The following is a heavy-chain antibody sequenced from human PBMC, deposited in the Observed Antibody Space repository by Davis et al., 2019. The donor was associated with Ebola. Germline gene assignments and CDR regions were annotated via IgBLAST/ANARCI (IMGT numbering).Heavy chain of an antibody. CDR2: ISYDGSNK. J-gene: IGHJ4*02. Sequence: GESLKISCAASGFTFSSYAMHWVRQAPGKGLEWVAVISYDGSNKYYADSVKGRFTISRDNSKNTLYLQMNSLRAEDTAVYYCARFENLEMAALDNWGQGTLVTVSS. V-gene: IGHV3-30-3*01. D-gene: IGHD5-24*01. CDR1: GFTFSSYA. CDR3: ARFENLEMAALDN.